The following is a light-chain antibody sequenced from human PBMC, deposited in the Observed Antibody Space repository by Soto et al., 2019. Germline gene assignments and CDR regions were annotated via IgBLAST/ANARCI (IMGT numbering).Light chain of an antibody. CDR1: QGVSRK. J-gene: IGKJ1*01. CDR2: GAS. CDR3: QHYNTWPWT. Sequence: DIVVTQSPATLSVAPGERVTFSCRASQGVSRKLAWYQHKPGQAPRLLISGASTRAAGIPARFSGSGSGTEFTLTISSLQSEDFAVYYCQHYNTWPWTFGQGTKGDIK. V-gene: IGKV3-15*01.